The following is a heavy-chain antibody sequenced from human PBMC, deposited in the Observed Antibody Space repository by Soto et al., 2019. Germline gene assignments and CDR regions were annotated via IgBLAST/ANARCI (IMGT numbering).Heavy chain of an antibody. V-gene: IGHV3-30*18. Sequence: QVQLVESGGGVVQPGRSLRLSCAASGFTFSSYGMHWVRQAPGKGLEWVAVISYDGSNKYYADSVKGRFTISRDNSKNTLYLQMDSLRAEDTAVYYCAKDGSEDTAMFGDMDVCGQGTTVTVSS. J-gene: IGHJ6*02. CDR3: AKDGSEDTAMFGDMDV. CDR1: GFTFSSYG. CDR2: ISYDGSNK. D-gene: IGHD5-18*01.